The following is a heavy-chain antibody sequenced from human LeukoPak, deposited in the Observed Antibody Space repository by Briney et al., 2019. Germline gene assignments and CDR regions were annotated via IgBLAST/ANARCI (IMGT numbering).Heavy chain of an antibody. Sequence: PGGSLRLSCAASGFTFSNYWMNWVRQAPGKGLEWVANIKQDGSEKYYVDSVQGRFTISRDNTKNSLYLQMTSLRAEDTAVYYCARARWGSGTGGFDYWGQGTLVTVSS. J-gene: IGHJ4*02. CDR1: GFTFSNYW. D-gene: IGHD3-10*01. V-gene: IGHV3-7*01. CDR2: IKQDGSEK. CDR3: ARARWGSGTGGFDY.